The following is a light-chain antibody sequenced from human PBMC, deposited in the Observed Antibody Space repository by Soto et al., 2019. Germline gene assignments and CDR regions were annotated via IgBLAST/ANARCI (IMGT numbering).Light chain of an antibody. J-gene: IGKJ4*01. V-gene: IGKV1-27*01. CDR3: QQYDESPLT. CDR1: QGISNY. Sequence: DIQMTQSPSSLSASVGDRVTITCRASQGISNYLAWYQQKPGTVPKLLISAASTLRTGVPSRFSGGGSGTDFTLTISRLEPEDFAVYYCQQYDESPLTFGGGTKVDIK. CDR2: AAS.